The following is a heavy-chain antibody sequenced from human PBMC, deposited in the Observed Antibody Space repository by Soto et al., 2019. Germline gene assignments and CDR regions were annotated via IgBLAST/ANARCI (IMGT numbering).Heavy chain of an antibody. CDR2: IHYSGAA. CDR3: SRHYCSGGSCYYYGMDV. CDR1: GGSISSSGHY. J-gene: IGHJ6*02. V-gene: IGHV4-39*01. D-gene: IGHD2-15*01. Sequence: SETLSLTCTVSGGSISSSGHYWGWVRQPPGKGLEWIGTIHYSGAAYYNPSLKSRVSISVDTSKSQFSLKLNSVTAADTALYYCSRHYCSGGSCYYYGMDVWGQGTTVTVSS.